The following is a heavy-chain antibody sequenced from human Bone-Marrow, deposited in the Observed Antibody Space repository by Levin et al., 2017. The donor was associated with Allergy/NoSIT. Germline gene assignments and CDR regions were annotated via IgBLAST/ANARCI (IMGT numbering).Heavy chain of an antibody. Sequence: ESGPTLVKPTQTLTLTCTFSGFSLSTSGVGVGWIRQPPGKALEWLALVYWDDDKHYSPSLRDRLTITKDTSQDQVVLTMTSVDPVDTATYFCALTDSRSGTAPGKVAFFELWGRGTLVTVSS. CDR1: GFSLSTSGVG. CDR2: VYWDDDK. V-gene: IGHV2-5*02. CDR3: ALTDSRSGTAPGKVAFFEL. D-gene: IGHD2-21*02. J-gene: IGHJ2*01.